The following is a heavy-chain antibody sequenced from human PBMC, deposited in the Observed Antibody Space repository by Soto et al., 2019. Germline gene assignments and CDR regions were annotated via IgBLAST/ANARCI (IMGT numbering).Heavy chain of an antibody. CDR1: GFTFSAFE. Sequence: EVQLVDSGGGLVQPGGSMRLSCAASGFTFSAFEMNWVRQAPGKGLEWLSYIYNSGSTMTYADSVKGRFAISRDNAKISLYLEMYSLRAEDTAVYYCARESGGTGLDVWGQGTTVTVSS. CDR2: IYNSGSTM. V-gene: IGHV3-48*03. CDR3: ARESGGTGLDV. D-gene: IGHD1-1*01. J-gene: IGHJ6*02.